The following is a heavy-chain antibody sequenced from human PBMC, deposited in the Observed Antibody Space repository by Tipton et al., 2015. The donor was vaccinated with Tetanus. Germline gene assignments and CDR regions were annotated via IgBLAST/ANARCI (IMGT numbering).Heavy chain of an antibody. J-gene: IGHJ4*02. V-gene: IGHV3-23*01. CDR2: ISGSGGST. CDR3: AKDRWGYCSSNFDF. Sequence: SLRLSCAASEFTFSSYAMSWVRQAPGKGPERVSGISGSGGSTYNADSVKGRFTISRDNSKNTLYLQMNSLRAEDTAVYYCAKDRWGYCSSNFDFWGQGTLVTVSS. D-gene: IGHD2-2*01. CDR1: EFTFSSYA.